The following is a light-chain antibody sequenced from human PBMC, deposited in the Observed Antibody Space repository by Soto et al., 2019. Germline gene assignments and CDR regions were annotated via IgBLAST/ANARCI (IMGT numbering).Light chain of an antibody. J-gene: IGKJ3*01. CDR2: GAS. Sequence: EIVLTQSPGTLSLSPGERATLSCRASQCVSSSYLAWYQQKPGQAPRLLIYGASSRATGIPDRFSGSGSGTDFTFTISRLEPEDFAVYYCQQYGSSPQSFGPGTKVDIK. V-gene: IGKV3-20*01. CDR3: QQYGSSPQS. CDR1: QCVSSSY.